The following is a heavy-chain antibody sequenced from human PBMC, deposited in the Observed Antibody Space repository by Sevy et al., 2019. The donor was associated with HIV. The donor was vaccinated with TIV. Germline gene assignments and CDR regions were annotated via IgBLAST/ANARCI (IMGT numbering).Heavy chain of an antibody. CDR3: ARGDYFGSGISNYYSHGMDV. D-gene: IGHD3-10*01. CDR2: TYYRSKWYN. V-gene: IGHV6-1*01. CDR1: GDSVSSNSAA. Sequence: QSQTLSLTCAISGDSVSSNSAAWNWIRQSPSRGLEWLGRTYYRSKWYNDYAVSVKSRITINPDTSKIQFSMQLNSVTPDITAIYFCARGDYFGSGISNYYSHGMDVWGQGTTVTVSS. J-gene: IGHJ6*02.